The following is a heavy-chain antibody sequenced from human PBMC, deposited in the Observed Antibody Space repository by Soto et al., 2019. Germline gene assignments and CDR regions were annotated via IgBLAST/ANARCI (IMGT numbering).Heavy chain of an antibody. J-gene: IGHJ5*02. V-gene: IGHV1-18*01. Sequence: GASVKVSCKASGYTFTSYGISWVRQAPGQGLEWMGWISAYNGNIKYAQKLQGRVTMTTDTSTGTAYMGLRSLRSDDTAVYYCARAHYDYLWGSYRYNWFDPWGQGTLVTVSS. CDR1: GYTFTSYG. CDR2: ISAYNGNI. CDR3: ARAHYDYLWGSYRYNWFDP. D-gene: IGHD3-16*02.